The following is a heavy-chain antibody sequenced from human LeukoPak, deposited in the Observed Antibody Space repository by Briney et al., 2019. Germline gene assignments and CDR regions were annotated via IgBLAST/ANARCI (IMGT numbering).Heavy chain of an antibody. J-gene: IGHJ6*02. Sequence: SGPALVKPPQTLTLTCTFSGFSLSTSGMCVSWIRQPPGKALEWLALIDWDDDKYYSTSLKTRLTISKDTSKNQVVLTMTNMDPVDTATYYCARMHTYYDFWSGYYTRRYYGMDVWGQGTTVTVSS. CDR2: IDWDDDK. V-gene: IGHV2-70*01. CDR3: ARMHTYYDFWSGYYTRRYYGMDV. CDR1: GFSLSTSGMC. D-gene: IGHD3-3*01.